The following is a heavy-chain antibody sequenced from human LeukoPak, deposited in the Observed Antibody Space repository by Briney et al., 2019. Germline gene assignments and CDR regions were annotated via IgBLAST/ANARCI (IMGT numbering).Heavy chain of an antibody. Sequence: PGGSLRLSCTASGFTFSPYAMHWVRQAPGKGLEWVAVISYDGSDKYYADSVKGRFTISRDNSKNTLYLQMNSLSAEDTAVYYCARDPHYDSNAFDIWGQGTMVTVSS. V-gene: IGHV3-30*04. D-gene: IGHD3-22*01. CDR2: ISYDGSDK. CDR3: ARDPHYDSNAFDI. CDR1: GFTFSPYA. J-gene: IGHJ3*02.